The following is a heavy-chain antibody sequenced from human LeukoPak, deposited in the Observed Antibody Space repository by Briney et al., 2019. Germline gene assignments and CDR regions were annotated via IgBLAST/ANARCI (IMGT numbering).Heavy chain of an antibody. V-gene: IGHV1-46*01. J-gene: IGHJ3*02. CDR1: GYTFTSYY. Sequence: GASVKVSCKASGYTFTSYYMHWVRQAPGQGLEWMGIINPSGGSTSYAQKFQGRVTMTRDTSTSTVYMELSSLRSEDTAVYYCARVYYDSSGYYINAFDIWGQGTMVTVSS. CDR3: ARVYYDSSGYYINAFDI. D-gene: IGHD3-22*01. CDR2: INPSGGST.